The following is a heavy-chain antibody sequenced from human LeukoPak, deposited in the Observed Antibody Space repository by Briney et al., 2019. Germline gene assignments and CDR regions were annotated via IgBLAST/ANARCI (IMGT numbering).Heavy chain of an antibody. CDR3: ANSGDSED. CDR2: ISGSGGST. V-gene: IGHV3-23*01. D-gene: IGHD4-17*01. Sequence: PGGTLRLSCAASGFTFSSYGMSWVRQAPGKGLEWVSAISGSGGSTYYADSVKGRFTISRDNSKNTLYLQINSLRAEDTAVYYCANSGDSEDWGQGTLVTVSS. CDR1: GFTFSSYG. J-gene: IGHJ4*02.